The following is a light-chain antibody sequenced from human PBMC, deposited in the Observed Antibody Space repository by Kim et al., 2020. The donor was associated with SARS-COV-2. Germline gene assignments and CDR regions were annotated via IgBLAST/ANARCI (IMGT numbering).Light chain of an antibody. CDR3: QQNDNLPLT. CDR1: QDISNY. CDR2: EAS. J-gene: IGKJ4*01. Sequence: DIQMTQSPSSLSASVGDRVTITCQASQDISNYLNWYQQKPGKAPKLLMYEASNLETGVSSRFSGSGSETDFTFTISSLQPEDIATYYCQQNDNLPLTFGGGTKVDIK. V-gene: IGKV1-33*01.